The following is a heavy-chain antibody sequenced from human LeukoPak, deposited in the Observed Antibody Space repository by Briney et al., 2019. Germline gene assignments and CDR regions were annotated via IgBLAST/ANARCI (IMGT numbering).Heavy chain of an antibody. J-gene: IGHJ6*03. V-gene: IGHV4-34*01. D-gene: IGHD3-10*01. CDR3: ARGRNTMVRGAMGAETRYYYSYYMDV. CDR2: INHSGST. Sequence: SETLSPTCAVYGGSFSGYYWSWIRQPPGKGLEWIGEINHSGSTNYNPSLKSRVTISVDTSKNHFSLKLSSVTAADTALYYCARGRNTMVRGAMGAETRYYYSYYMDVWGKGTTVTVSS. CDR1: GGSFSGYY.